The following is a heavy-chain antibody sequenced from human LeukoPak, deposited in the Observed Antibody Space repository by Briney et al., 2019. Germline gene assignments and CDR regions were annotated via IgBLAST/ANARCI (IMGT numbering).Heavy chain of an antibody. CDR1: GGSISSYY. CDR3: ARHGAAAGRLGY. CDR2: IYYSGST. J-gene: IGHJ4*02. Sequence: PSETLSLTCTVSGGSISSYYWSWVRQPPGRGLEWIGYIYYSGSTNYNPSLKSRVTISVDTSKNQFSLKLSSVTAADTAVYYSARHGAAAGRLGYWGQGTLVTVSS. V-gene: IGHV4-59*08. D-gene: IGHD6-13*01.